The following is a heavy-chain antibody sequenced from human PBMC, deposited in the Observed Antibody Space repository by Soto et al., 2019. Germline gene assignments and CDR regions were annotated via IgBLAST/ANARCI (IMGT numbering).Heavy chain of an antibody. J-gene: IGHJ4*02. V-gene: IGHV3-23*01. CDR1: GFTFSSYA. CDR3: AKDLFPGYYPYYFDY. CDR2: ISGSGGST. Sequence: QLGGPLRLSCAASGFTFSSYAMSWVRQAPGKGLEWVSAISGSGGSTYYADSVKGRFTISRDNSKNTLYLQMNSLRAEDTAVYYCAKDLFPGYYPYYFDYWGQGTLVTVSS. D-gene: IGHD3-9*01.